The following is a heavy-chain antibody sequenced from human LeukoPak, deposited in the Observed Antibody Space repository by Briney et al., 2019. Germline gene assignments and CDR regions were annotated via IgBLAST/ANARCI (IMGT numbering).Heavy chain of an antibody. V-gene: IGHV3-21*01. CDR3: ARDGSGHGAFDI. J-gene: IGHJ3*02. Sequence: GGSLRLSCAASGFTFSSYSMNWVRQAPGKGLEWVSSISSSSSYIYYADSVKGRFTISRDNAKNSLYLQMNSLRAEDTAVYYCARDGSGHGAFDIWGQGTMVTVSS. CDR1: GFTFSSYS. CDR2: ISSSSSYI.